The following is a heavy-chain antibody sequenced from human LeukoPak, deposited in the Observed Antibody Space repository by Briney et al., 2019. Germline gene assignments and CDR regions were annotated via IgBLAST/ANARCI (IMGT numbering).Heavy chain of an antibody. Sequence: PSETLSLTCTVSGGSIRSSGYYWGWIRQPPGKGLEWIGSMHYTGNTYYNPSLKSRVTISLDTSKSQFSLKVNSMTAADTAIYYCARGLGAAAGTTWFDPWGQGTLVTVSS. CDR3: ARGLGAAAGTTWFDP. D-gene: IGHD6-13*01. CDR1: GGSIRSSGYY. CDR2: MHYTGNT. V-gene: IGHV4-39*07. J-gene: IGHJ5*02.